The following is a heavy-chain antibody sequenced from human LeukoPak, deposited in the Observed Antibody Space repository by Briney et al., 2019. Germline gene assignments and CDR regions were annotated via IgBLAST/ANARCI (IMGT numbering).Heavy chain of an antibody. Sequence: SETLSLTCTVSGGSISSDSYYWSWIRQPAGKGLEWIGRIYSSGGTDYNSYLQSRVIISLDTSKNQFSLKLTSVTAADTAVYYCARDGGAAGPEDYWGQGTLVTVSS. D-gene: IGHD3-16*01. CDR2: IYSSGGT. V-gene: IGHV4-61*02. CDR1: GGSISSDSYY. J-gene: IGHJ4*02. CDR3: ARDGGAAGPEDY.